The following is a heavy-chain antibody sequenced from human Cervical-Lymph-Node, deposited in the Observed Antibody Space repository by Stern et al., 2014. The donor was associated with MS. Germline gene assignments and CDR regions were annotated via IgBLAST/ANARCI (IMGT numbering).Heavy chain of an antibody. J-gene: IGHJ4*02. CDR1: GFSFSSYG. D-gene: IGHD3-22*01. CDR3: AKDRGMIVVVTYSLDS. CDR2: ISYDGSNA. Sequence: VHLVESGGIVVQPGRSLRLSCVASGFSFSSYGMHWVRQAPGKGLEWVAVISYDGSNAYYADSVKGRFTISRDNSKNTLYLQLNSLRAEDTAVYFCAKDRGMIVVVTYSLDSWGQGTLVTVSS. V-gene: IGHV3-30*18.